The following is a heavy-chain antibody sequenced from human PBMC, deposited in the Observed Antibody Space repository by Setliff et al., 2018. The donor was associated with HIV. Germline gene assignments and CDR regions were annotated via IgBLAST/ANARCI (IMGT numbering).Heavy chain of an antibody. CDR1: GGSFSGYY. V-gene: IGHV4-34*01. Sequence: PSETLSLTCAVYGGSFSGYYWSWIRQPPGKGLEWIGEINHSGSTNYNPSLKSRVTISVDTSKNQFSLKLSSVTAADTAVYYCARGAPISPGAFDIWGQGTMVTVSS. J-gene: IGHJ3*02. D-gene: IGHD3-10*01. CDR2: INHSGST. CDR3: ARGAPISPGAFDI.